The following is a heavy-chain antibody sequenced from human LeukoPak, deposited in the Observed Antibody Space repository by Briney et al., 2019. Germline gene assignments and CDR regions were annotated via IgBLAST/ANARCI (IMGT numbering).Heavy chain of an antibody. D-gene: IGHD6-13*01. CDR3: ARDTYSSWYVPPLVDY. V-gene: IGHV1-18*01. CDR2: ISAYNGNT. CDR1: GYTFTSYG. J-gene: IGHJ4*02. Sequence: ASVKVSCKASGYTFTSYGSSWVRQAPGQGLEWMGWISAYNGNTNYAQKLQGRVTMTTDTSTSTAYMELRSLRSDDTAVYYCARDTYSSWYVPPLVDYWGQGTLVTVSS.